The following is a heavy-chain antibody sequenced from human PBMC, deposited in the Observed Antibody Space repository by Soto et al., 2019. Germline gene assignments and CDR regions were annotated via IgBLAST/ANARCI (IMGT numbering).Heavy chain of an antibody. D-gene: IGHD1-26*01. CDR1: GFRFSKYA. CDR2: IGGRGTSA. Sequence: GGSLRLSCAASGFRFSKYAMSWVRQAPGKGLEWVSGIGGRGTSAYYADSVKGQVTISVDKSISTAYLQWSSLKASDTALYFCVSGGLSGNYAGYFFDFWGLGTLVTVSS. V-gene: IGHV3-23*01. CDR3: VSGGLSGNYAGYFFDF. J-gene: IGHJ4*02.